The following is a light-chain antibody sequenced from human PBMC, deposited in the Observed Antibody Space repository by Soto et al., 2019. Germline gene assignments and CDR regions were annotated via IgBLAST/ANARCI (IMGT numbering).Light chain of an antibody. CDR1: SGSVSLTYY. CDR2: GTN. CDR3: VLSMGNGIWV. Sequence: QTVVTQEPSFSVFPGGTVTLTCGLTSGSVSLTYYPSWYQQTPGQPPRTIIYGTNIRSSGVPYRFSGSIIGNKAALTITGAQADDESDYYCVLSMGNGIWVFGGGTKLTVL. V-gene: IGLV8-61*01. J-gene: IGLJ3*02.